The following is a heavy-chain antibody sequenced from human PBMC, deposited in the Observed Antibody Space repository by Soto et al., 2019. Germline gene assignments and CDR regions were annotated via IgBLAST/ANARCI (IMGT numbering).Heavy chain of an antibody. V-gene: IGHV4-39*01. D-gene: IGHD3-16*01. CDR1: GGSISSSSYY. CDR3: ASIGYENDYVWGSYSRDY. J-gene: IGHJ4*02. CDR2: IYYSGST. Sequence: SETLSLTCTVSGGSISSSSYYWGWIRQPPGKGLEWIGSIYYSGSTYYNPSLKSRVTISVDTSKNQFSLKLGSVTAADTAVYYCASIGYENDYVWGSYSRDYWGQGTLVTVSS.